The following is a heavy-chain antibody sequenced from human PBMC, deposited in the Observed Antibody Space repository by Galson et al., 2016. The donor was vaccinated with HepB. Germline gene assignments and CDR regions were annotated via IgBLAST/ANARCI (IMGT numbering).Heavy chain of an antibody. J-gene: IGHJ6*04. CDR3: ARVSFWVGQFAEAGMDV. V-gene: IGHV6-1*01. D-gene: IGHD3-3*01. Sequence: CAISGDSVSSTSASWNWIRQSPSRGLEWLGRTYYRSRWYDDYTPSLKGRITVSPDTSKNQVSLHLNSVTPEDSAVYFCARVSFWVGQFAEAGMDVWGKGTTVTVSS. CDR2: TYYRSRWYD. CDR1: GDSVSSTSAS.